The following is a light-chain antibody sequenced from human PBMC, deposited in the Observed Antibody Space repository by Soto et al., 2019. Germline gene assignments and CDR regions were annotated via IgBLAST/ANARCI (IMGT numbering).Light chain of an antibody. CDR3: NAYASPLSDYV. CDR1: SANIGAGYD. Sequence: QPVLTHPPSVSGAPGQRVTISCTGSSANIGAGYDVHWYQQLPGTAPKLLIYANNNRPSGVPDRFAGSKSGTSVSLAITGLQADDEADYYCNAYASPLSDYVFGTGTKVTVL. J-gene: IGLJ1*01. CDR2: ANN. V-gene: IGLV1-40*01.